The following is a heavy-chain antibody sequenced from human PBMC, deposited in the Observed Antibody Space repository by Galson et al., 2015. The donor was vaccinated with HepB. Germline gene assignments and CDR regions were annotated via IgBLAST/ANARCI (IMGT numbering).Heavy chain of an antibody. V-gene: IGHV1-8*01. CDR1: GYTFTSYD. J-gene: IGHJ4*02. D-gene: IGHD3-9*01. CDR3: ARIIPGDILTGYYYYFDY. Sequence: SVKVSCKASGYTFTSYDINWVRQATGQGLEWMGWMNPNSGNTGYAQKFQGRVTMTRDTSIRTAYMELSSLRSEDTAVYYCARIIPGDILTGYYYYFDYWGQGTLVTVSS. CDR2: MNPNSGNT.